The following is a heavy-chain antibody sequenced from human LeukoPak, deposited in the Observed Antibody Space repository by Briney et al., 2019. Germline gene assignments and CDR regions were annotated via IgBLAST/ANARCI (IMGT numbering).Heavy chain of an antibody. CDR1: GGSISSGGYS. Sequence: PSETLSLTCAVSGGSISSGGYSWRWIRQPPGKGLEWIGYIYHSGSTYYNPSLKSRVTISVDRSKNQFSLKLSSVTAADTAVYYCARAVSRFLEWLPDPDYWGQGTLVTVSS. V-gene: IGHV4-30-2*01. J-gene: IGHJ4*02. D-gene: IGHD3-3*01. CDR3: ARAVSRFLEWLPDPDY. CDR2: IYHSGST.